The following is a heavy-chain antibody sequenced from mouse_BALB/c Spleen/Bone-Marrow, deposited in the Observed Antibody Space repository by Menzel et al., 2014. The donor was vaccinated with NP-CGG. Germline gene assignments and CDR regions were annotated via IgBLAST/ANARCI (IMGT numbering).Heavy chain of an antibody. CDR1: GFTFSNYW. CDR2: IRLKSNNHAT. V-gene: IGHV6-6*02. Sequence: EVMLVESGGGLVQPGGSMKLSCVASGFTFSNYWMNWVRQSPEKGLEWVAEIRLKSNNHATHYAESVKGRFTISRDDTKSSVYLQMNNLRAEDTGIYYCTVPFGPGFDYWGQGTTLTVSS. CDR3: TVPFGPGFDY. J-gene: IGHJ2*01.